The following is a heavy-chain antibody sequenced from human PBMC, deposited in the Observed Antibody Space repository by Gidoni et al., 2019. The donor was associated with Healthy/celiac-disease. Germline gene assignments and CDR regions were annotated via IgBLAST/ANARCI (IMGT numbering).Heavy chain of an antibody. CDR1: GSSISRGYY. V-gene: IGHV4-38-2*01. D-gene: IGHD6-13*01. CDR2: IYHSGST. CDR3: ARVIVGVLTAAGEYFQH. J-gene: IGHJ1*01. Sequence: QVQLQESGPGLVKPSETLSLACAFSGSSISRGYYWGWIRQPPGKRLEWIGSIYHSGSTYYNPSLKSRVTISVDTSKNQFSLKLSSVTAADTAVYYCARVIVGVLTAAGEYFQHWGQGTLVTVSS.